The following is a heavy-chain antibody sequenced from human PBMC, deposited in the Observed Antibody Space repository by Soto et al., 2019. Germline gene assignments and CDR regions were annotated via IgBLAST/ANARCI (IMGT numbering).Heavy chain of an antibody. V-gene: IGHV4-30-2*01. Sequence: SLSLTCAVSGGSISSGGYSWSWIRQPPGKGLEWIGYIYHSGSTYYNPSLKSRVTISVDRSKNQFSLKLSSVTAADTAVYYCARARGLVAALYYGMDVWGQGTTVTVSS. CDR2: IYHSGST. J-gene: IGHJ6*02. D-gene: IGHD2-15*01. CDR1: GGSISSGGYS. CDR3: ARARGLVAALYYGMDV.